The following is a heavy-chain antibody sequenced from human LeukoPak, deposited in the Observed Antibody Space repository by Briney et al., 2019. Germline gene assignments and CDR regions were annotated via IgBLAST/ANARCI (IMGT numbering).Heavy chain of an antibody. D-gene: IGHD3-16*01. CDR2: IYGGGST. J-gene: IGHJ4*02. Sequence: GGSLRLSCAASGFTVSTNYMSWVRQALGRGLEWVSVIYGGGSTYYADSVKGRFTISRDNSKNTLYLQMNSLRAEDTAVYYCARDLLATFSFDSWGQGTLVTVSS. V-gene: IGHV3-66*01. CDR3: ARDLLATFSFDS. CDR1: GFTVSTNY.